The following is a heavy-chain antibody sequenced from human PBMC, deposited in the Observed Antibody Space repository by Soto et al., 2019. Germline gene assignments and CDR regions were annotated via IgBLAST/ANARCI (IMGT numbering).Heavy chain of an antibody. CDR1: GYSFTSYW. J-gene: IGHJ4*02. CDR3: VGLFDTSGCYDY. V-gene: IGHV5-51*01. D-gene: IGHD6-19*01. CDR2: IYPGDSDT. Sequence: GESLNISCKGSGYSFTSYWIGWVRQMPGKVLERMGIIYPGDSDTRYSPSFQGQVTISADKSITTTYLQWSSLKASGTAIYYCVGLFDTSGCYDYWGQGXLVTVSS.